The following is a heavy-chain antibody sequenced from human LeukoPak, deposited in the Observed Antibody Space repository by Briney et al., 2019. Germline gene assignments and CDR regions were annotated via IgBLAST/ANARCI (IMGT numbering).Heavy chain of an antibody. CDR3: ARDWGRRYSSGWYRDFDY. CDR2: ISYDGSDK. V-gene: IGHV3-30-3*01. CDR1: GFTFSNYA. J-gene: IGHJ4*02. D-gene: IGHD6-19*01. Sequence: GRSLRLSCAASGFTFSNYAMHWVRQAPGKGLERVAVISYDGSDKYYADTVKGRFTISRDNSKNTLYLQMNSLRPEDTAVYYCARDWGRRYSSGWYRDFDYWGQGTLVTVSS.